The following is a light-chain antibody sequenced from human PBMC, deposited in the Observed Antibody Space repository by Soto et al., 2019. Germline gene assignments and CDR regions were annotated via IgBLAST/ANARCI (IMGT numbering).Light chain of an antibody. Sequence: EIVLTQSPGTLSLSPGESATLSCRASQSVSSSQVAWYQQKPGQAPRLLIYGASSRATGIPDRFSGVGSETDFTLTISRLEPEDFAVYYCQQYAPSPHTFGQGTKLEIK. J-gene: IGKJ2*01. V-gene: IGKV3-20*01. CDR3: QQYAPSPHT. CDR2: GAS. CDR1: QSVSSSQ.